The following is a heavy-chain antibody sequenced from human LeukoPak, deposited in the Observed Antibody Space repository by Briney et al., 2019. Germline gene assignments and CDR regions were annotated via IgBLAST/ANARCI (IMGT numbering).Heavy chain of an antibody. D-gene: IGHD3-22*01. CDR1: GFTFSSYS. Sequence: PGGSLRLSCAASGFTFSSYSMNWVRQAPGKGLEWVSSISSSSSYIYYADSVKGRFTISRHNAKNSLYLQMNSLRAEDTAVYYCARDRYYYDSSGYYTHYYFDYWGQGTLVTVSS. CDR2: ISSSSSYI. CDR3: ARDRYYYDSSGYYTHYYFDY. J-gene: IGHJ4*02. V-gene: IGHV3-21*01.